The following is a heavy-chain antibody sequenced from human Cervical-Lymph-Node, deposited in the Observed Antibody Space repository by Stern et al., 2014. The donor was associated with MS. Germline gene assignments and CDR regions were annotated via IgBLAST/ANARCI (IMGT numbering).Heavy chain of an antibody. V-gene: IGHV1-2*06. CDR3: ARDRYDFWSGYFYYGMDV. D-gene: IGHD3-3*01. Sequence: QLVQSGAEVKKPGASVKVSCKASGYTFTGYFIHWVRQAPGPGLEWMGRSNPNSGGPNYAQKFQGRVTMTRDTSISTAYMELSRLKSDDTAVYYCARDRYDFWSGYFYYGMDVWGQGTTVTVSS. J-gene: IGHJ6*02. CDR2: SNPNSGGP. CDR1: GYTFTGYF.